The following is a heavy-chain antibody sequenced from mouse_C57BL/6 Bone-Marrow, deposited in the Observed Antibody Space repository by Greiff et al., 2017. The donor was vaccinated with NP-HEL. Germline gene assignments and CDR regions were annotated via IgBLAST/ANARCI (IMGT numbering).Heavy chain of an antibody. CDR2: INPNNGGT. V-gene: IGHV1-26*01. D-gene: IGHD1-1*01. Sequence: VQLQQSGPELVKPGASVKISCKASGYTFTDYYMNWVKQSHGKSLEWIGDINPNNGGTSYNQKFKGKATLTVDKSSSTAYMELRRLTSEDSAVYYCARNGSTFDYWGQGTTLTVSS. CDR1: GYTFTDYY. CDR3: ARNGSTFDY. J-gene: IGHJ2*01.